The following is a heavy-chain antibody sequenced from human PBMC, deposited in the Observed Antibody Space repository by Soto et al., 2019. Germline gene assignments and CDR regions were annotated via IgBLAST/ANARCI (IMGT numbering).Heavy chain of an antibody. CDR2: ISYDGSNK. V-gene: IGHV3-30*18. J-gene: IGHJ4*01. D-gene: IGHD3-3*01. Sequence: GGSLRLSCAASGFTFSSYGMHWVRQAPGKGLEWVAVISYDGSNKYYADSVKGRFTISRDNSKNTLYLQMNSLRAEDTAVYYCAKDFVAAWYRFLEWFPDYWGHGTLVTVSS. CDR1: GFTFSSYG. CDR3: AKDFVAAWYRFLEWFPDY.